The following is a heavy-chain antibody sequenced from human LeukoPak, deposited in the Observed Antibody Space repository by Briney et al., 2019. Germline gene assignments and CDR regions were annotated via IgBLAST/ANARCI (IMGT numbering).Heavy chain of an antibody. D-gene: IGHD2-15*01. CDR3: ARVVCSGGSCYDGTIDY. J-gene: IGHJ4*02. Sequence: PSETLSLTCTVSGGSISSYYWSWIRQPPGKGLEWIGYIYYSGSTNYNPSLKSRVTISVDTSKNQFSLKLSSVTAADTAVYYCARVVCSGGSCYDGTIDYWGQGTPVTVSS. CDR1: GGSISSYY. V-gene: IGHV4-59*01. CDR2: IYYSGST.